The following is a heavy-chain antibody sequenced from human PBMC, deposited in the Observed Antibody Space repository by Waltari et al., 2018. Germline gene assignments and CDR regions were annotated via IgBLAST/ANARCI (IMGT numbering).Heavy chain of an antibody. D-gene: IGHD1-26*01. CDR2: IKSLSDGGSR. J-gene: IGHJ4*02. CDR1: GFTFSNAW. CDR3: SRSCGGHDY. V-gene: IGHV3-15*07. Sequence: EVQLVESGGDLVKPGGSLRLSCAASGFTFSNAWVNWVRQAPGKGLEWVGRIKSLSDGGSRDYAAPVKGRFTVSRDDSKNTLYLQMDSLKTEDTAVYYCSRSCGGHDYWGQGTLVTVSS.